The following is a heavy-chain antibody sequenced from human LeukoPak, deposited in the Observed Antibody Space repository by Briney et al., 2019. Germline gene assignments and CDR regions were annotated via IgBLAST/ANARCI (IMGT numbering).Heavy chain of an antibody. CDR2: IYYSGST. V-gene: IGHV4-39*07. CDR1: GGSISSSSYY. CDR3: ARGPFTLIRGPYNWFDP. Sequence: PSETLSLTCTVSGGSISSSSYYWGWIRQPPGKGLEWIGSIYYSGSTYYNPSLKSRVTISVDTSKNQFSLKLSSVTAADTAVYYCARGPFTLIRGPYNWFDPWGQGTLVTVSS. J-gene: IGHJ5*02. D-gene: IGHD3-10*01.